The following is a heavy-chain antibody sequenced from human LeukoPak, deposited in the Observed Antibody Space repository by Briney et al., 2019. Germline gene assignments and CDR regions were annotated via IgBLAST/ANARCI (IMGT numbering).Heavy chain of an antibody. Sequence: SEALSLTCTVSGGSLSGSSRSWIRQPPGGGLGWIGHIVLRVSATCNPTHKNRVTKSGDTAKKQISPKLGSVTAADTAVYYCARRHCRKTTCYFDYWGQGALVTVSS. V-gene: IGHV4-59*08. J-gene: IGHJ4*02. CDR3: ARRHCRKTTCYFDY. D-gene: IGHD2-15*01. CDR2: IVLRVSA. CDR1: GGSLSGSS.